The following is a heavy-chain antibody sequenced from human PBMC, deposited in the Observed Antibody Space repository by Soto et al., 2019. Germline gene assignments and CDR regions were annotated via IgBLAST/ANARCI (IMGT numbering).Heavy chain of an antibody. D-gene: IGHD3-16*01. CDR3: ARHEGPNPGGVIMY. Sequence: SETLSLTCTVSDDSISSSTYFWGWIRQPPGKGLQWIGSITYSGTTYYTPTLKSRVTISVDTSKKQFFLRLSSVTAADTSMYYCARHEGPNPGGVIMYWGQGTLVTVSS. J-gene: IGHJ4*02. CDR2: ITYSGTT. V-gene: IGHV4-39*01. CDR1: DDSISSSTYF.